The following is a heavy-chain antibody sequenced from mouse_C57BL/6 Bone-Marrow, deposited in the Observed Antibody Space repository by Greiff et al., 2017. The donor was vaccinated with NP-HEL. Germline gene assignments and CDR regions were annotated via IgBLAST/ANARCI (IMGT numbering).Heavy chain of an antibody. D-gene: IGHD2-3*01. CDR2: IYPGDGDT. CDR3: ARGRWVLAY. V-gene: IGHV1-82*01. CDR1: GYAFSSSW. J-gene: IGHJ3*01. Sequence: VQLQQSGPELVKPGASVKISCKASGYAFSSSWMNWVKQRPGEGLEWIGRIYPGDGDTNYNGKFKGKATLTADKSSSTAYMQLSSLASEDSAVYFCARGRWVLAYWGQGTLVTVSA.